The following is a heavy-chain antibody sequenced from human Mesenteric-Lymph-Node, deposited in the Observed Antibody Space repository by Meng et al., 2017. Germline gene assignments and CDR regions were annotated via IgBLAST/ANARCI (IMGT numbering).Heavy chain of an antibody. D-gene: IGHD3-22*01. CDR1: GGSISGYY. CDR2: IHYSGST. J-gene: IGHJ4*02. CDR3: AREPDYYDSSGYIAFDD. Sequence: SETLSLTCTVSGGSISGYYWTWIRQPPGKGLEWIGYIHYSGSTYYNPSLKSRVTISVDTSKNQFSLKLSSVTAAGTAVYYCAREPDYYDSSGYIAFDDWGQGTLVTVSS. V-gene: IGHV4-59*12.